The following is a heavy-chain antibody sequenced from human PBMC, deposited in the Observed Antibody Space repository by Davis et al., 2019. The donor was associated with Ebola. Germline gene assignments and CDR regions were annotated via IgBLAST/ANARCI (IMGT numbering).Heavy chain of an antibody. V-gene: IGHV4-30-4*01. Sequence: SETLSLTCTVSGASISSYYWSWIRQPPGKGLEWIGYIFYSGSTYYNPSLKSRVTISVDTSKNQFSLKLSYVTAADTAVYYCARGEHCSSTSCFMYYYYGMDVWGQGTTVTVSS. CDR1: GASISSYY. J-gene: IGHJ6*02. CDR2: IFYSGST. D-gene: IGHD2-2*01. CDR3: ARGEHCSSTSCFMYYYYGMDV.